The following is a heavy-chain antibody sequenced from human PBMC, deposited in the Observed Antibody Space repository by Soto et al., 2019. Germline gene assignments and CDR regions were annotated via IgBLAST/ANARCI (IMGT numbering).Heavy chain of an antibody. Sequence: QVPVVQSGAEVKKPGASVKVSCKASGYTFISYAIHWVRQAPGQRLEWMGWINAGNGNTKYSQKFQGRVTITRDTSASTAYMELTSLRPEDTAVYYCARELQGLYYFDYWGQGTLVTVSS. V-gene: IGHV1-3*01. CDR1: GYTFISYA. CDR3: ARELQGLYYFDY. CDR2: INAGNGNT. D-gene: IGHD2-15*01. J-gene: IGHJ4*02.